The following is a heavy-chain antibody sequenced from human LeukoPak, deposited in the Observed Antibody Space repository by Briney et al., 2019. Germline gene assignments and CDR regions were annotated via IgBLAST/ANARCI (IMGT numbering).Heavy chain of an antibody. CDR3: ARDSGFLHSYGPSGIDY. CDR2: MNPNSGNR. Sequence: ASVKVSCKASGYTFTSYDINWVRQATGQGLEWMGWMNPNSGNRGYAQKFQGRVTMTRNTAISTAYMELSSLRSEDTAVYYCARDSGFLHSYGPSGIDYWGQGTLVTVSS. D-gene: IGHD5-18*01. J-gene: IGHJ4*02. CDR1: GYTFTSYD. V-gene: IGHV1-8*01.